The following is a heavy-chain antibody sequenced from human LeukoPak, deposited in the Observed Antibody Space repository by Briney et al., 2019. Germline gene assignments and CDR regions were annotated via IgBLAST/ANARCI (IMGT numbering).Heavy chain of an antibody. J-gene: IGHJ1*01. Sequence: SETLPLTCTVSGGSISSGGYYWSWIRQHPGKGLEWIGYIYYSGSTYYNPSLKSRVTISVDTSKNQFSLKLSSVTAADTAVYYCARTFKLRGYFQHWGQGTLVTVSS. D-gene: IGHD3-10*01. CDR1: GGSISSGGYY. V-gene: IGHV4-31*03. CDR2: IYYSGST. CDR3: ARTFKLRGYFQH.